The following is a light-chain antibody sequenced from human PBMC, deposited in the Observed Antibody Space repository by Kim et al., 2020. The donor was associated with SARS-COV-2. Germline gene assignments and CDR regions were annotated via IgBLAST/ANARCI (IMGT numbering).Light chain of an antibody. V-gene: IGLV1-40*01. CDR2: TNI. CDR3: HSYDSSLTGSV. CDR1: SSNLGAGYY. Sequence: KVTISCTGNSSNLGAGYYVHWYQQLPGTAPKLLIYTNIHRPSGIPDRFSGSKSGTSASLAITGLQAEDEADYYCHSYDSSLTGSVFGTGTKATVL. J-gene: IGLJ1*01.